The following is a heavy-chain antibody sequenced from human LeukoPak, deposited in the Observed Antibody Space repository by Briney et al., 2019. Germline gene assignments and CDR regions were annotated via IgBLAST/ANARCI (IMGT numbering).Heavy chain of an antibody. J-gene: IGHJ4*02. D-gene: IGHD4-17*01. V-gene: IGHV5-51*01. Sequence: GEALKIYCKCSGYIFTSYWIGWVRQLPGKGLEWMGIICPGDSDTKYSPSFQGQVTIPADKSISTAYLQWSSLKASDTAMYYCARRTVMDFDYWGQGTLVTVSS. CDR1: GYIFTSYW. CDR2: ICPGDSDT. CDR3: ARRTVMDFDY.